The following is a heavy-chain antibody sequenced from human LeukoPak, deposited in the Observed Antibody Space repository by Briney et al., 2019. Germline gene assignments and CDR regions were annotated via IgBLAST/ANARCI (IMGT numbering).Heavy chain of an antibody. D-gene: IGHD1-26*01. CDR2: IYSGGST. Sequence: GGPLRLSCAASGFTVSSNYMSWVRQAPGKGLEWVSVIYSGGSTYYADSVKGRFTISRDNSKNTLYLQMNSLRAEDTAVYYCARDLGGSHDAFDIWGQGTMVTVSS. V-gene: IGHV3-66*01. J-gene: IGHJ3*02. CDR3: ARDLGGSHDAFDI. CDR1: GFTVSSNY.